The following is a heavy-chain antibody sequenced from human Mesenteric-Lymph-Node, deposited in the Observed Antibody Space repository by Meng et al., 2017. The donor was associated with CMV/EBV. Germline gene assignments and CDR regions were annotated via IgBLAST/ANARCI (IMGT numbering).Heavy chain of an antibody. CDR1: GYTFTNYY. V-gene: IGHV1-2*02. Sequence: ASVKVSCKASGYTFTNYYIHWVRQAPGQGLEWMGWINPKSGGTDYAQNFQGRVTMTRDTSLKTAYMELSRLTSDDTAVYYCARDLTGISAFDYWGQGTLVTVSS. J-gene: IGHJ4*02. D-gene: IGHD7-27*01. CDR3: ARDLTGISAFDY. CDR2: INPKSGGT.